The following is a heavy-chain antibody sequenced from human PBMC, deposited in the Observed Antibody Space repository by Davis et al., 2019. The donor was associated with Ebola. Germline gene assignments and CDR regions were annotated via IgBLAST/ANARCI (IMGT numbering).Heavy chain of an antibody. D-gene: IGHD4-17*01. Sequence: GESLKISCAASGFTVSSNYMSWVRQAPGKGLEWVSVIYSGGSTYYADSVKGRFTISRHNSKNTLYLQMNSLRSDDTAVYYCARVGALYGDYGHYFDYWGQGTLVTVSS. CDR1: GFTVSSNY. V-gene: IGHV3-53*04. J-gene: IGHJ4*02. CDR2: IYSGGST. CDR3: ARVGALYGDYGHYFDY.